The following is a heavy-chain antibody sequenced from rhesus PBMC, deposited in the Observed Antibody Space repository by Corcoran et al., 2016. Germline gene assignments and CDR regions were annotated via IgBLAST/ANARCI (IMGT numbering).Heavy chain of an antibody. J-gene: IGHJ3*01. CDR3: ARVVSATPTAFDF. D-gene: IGHD2-39*02. Sequence: QVQLQESGPGLVKPSETLSLTCAVSGYSISSGYGWGWIRQPPGKGLAWIGQIYGGRGSTSYNPALKIRVTVSKATSKNQFSLKLSSVTAADTAVYYCARVVSATPTAFDFWGQGLRVTVSS. CDR2: IYGGRGST. CDR1: GYSISSGYG. V-gene: IGHV4-127*01.